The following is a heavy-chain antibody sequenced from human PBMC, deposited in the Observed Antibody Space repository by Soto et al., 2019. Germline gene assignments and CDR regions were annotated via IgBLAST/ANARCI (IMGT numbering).Heavy chain of an antibody. J-gene: IGHJ6*03. Sequence: QVQLVQSGAEVKKPGASVKVSCKASGYTFTSYYMHWVRQAPGQGLEWMGIINPSGGSTSYAQKFQGRVTMTRDTSTSTVYMELSSLRSEDTAVYYCARDRHYDFWSGYPRNMDVWGKGTTVTVSS. CDR3: ARDRHYDFWSGYPRNMDV. CDR1: GYTFTSYY. CDR2: INPSGGST. V-gene: IGHV1-46*03. D-gene: IGHD3-3*01.